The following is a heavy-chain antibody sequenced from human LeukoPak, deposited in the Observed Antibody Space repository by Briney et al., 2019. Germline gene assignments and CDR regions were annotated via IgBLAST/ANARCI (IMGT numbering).Heavy chain of an antibody. CDR2: IYTSYFT. Sequence: PSETLSLTCTISGDSMSGYSWSWLRQPAGKELEWIGRIYTSYFTEYNLSLDGRVTMSIDTSKNQFSLMLDSVTAADTAIYYCARVHIVTGTYFYSWGQGALVTVSS. J-gene: IGHJ4*02. D-gene: IGHD3-10*01. CDR3: ARVHIVTGTYFYS. V-gene: IGHV4-4*07. CDR1: GDSMSGYS.